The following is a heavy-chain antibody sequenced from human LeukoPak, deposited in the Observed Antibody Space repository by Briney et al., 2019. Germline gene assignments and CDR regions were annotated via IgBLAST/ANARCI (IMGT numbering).Heavy chain of an antibody. CDR1: GFTFSSYS. CDR3: AKCLMTTVTHGAFDI. V-gene: IGHV3-48*01. J-gene: IGHJ3*02. D-gene: IGHD4-17*01. CDR2: ISSSSSTI. Sequence: GGSLRLSCAASGFTFSSYSMNWVRQAPGKGLEWVSYISSSSSTIYYADSVKGRFTISRDNAKNSLYLQMNSLRAEDTAVYYCAKCLMTTVTHGAFDIWGQGTMVTVSS.